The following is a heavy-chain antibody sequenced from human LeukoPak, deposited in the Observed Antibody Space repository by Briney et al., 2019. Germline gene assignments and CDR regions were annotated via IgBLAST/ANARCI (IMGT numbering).Heavy chain of an antibody. CDR3: TRDLTTGTIYYYYYYMDV. CDR1: GFTFGDYA. V-gene: IGHV3-49*03. J-gene: IGHJ6*03. CDR2: IRSKAYGGTT. Sequence: GGSLRLSCTASGFTFGDYAMSWFRQAPGKGLEWVGFIRSKAYGGTTEYAASVKGRFTISRDDSKSIAYLQMNSLKTEDTAVYYCTRDLTTGTIYYYYYYMDVWGKGTTVTVSS. D-gene: IGHD4-17*01.